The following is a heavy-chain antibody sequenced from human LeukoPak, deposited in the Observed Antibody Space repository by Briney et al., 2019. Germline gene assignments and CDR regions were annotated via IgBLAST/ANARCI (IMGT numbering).Heavy chain of an antibody. CDR1: GGSISSYY. V-gene: IGHV4-4*07. CDR3: AREGAARNFDY. J-gene: IGHJ4*02. D-gene: IGHD6-6*01. Sequence: SETLSLTCTVSGGSISSYYWTWIRQPAGKGLEWIGRIYTSGSTNFNPSLKSRVSISLDTSQNQFSLKVSTVTAADTAVYYCAREGAARNFDYWGQGILVTVSS. CDR2: IYTSGST.